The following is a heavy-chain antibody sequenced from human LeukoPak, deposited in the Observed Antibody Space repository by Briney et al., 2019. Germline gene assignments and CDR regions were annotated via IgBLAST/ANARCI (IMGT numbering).Heavy chain of an antibody. D-gene: IGHD4-17*01. CDR3: AKDQQMTTVTTLDC. CDR2: ISGSGGST. V-gene: IGHV3-23*01. CDR1: GFTFSSYA. Sequence: PGGSLRLSCAASGFTFSSYAMSWVRQAPGKGLEWVSGISGSGGSTYYADSVKGRFTISRDNSKNTLYLQMNSLRAEDTAVYYCAKDQQMTTVTTLDCWGQGTLVTVSS. J-gene: IGHJ4*02.